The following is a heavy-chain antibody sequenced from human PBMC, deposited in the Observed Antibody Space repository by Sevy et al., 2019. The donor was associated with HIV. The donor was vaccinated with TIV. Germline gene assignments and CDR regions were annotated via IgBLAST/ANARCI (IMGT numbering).Heavy chain of an antibody. Sequence: SETLSLTCSVSGDFINLYFWSWIRQPPGKGLEWIGYIYSSGSTNYNPSLKSRVTISPATSKDQFSLKLSSVTAADTAVYYCARESIGSVGDFDYWGQGTLVTVSS. CDR3: ARESIGSVGDFDY. CDR2: IYSSGST. V-gene: IGHV4-59*01. J-gene: IGHJ4*02. D-gene: IGHD6-6*01. CDR1: GDFINLYF.